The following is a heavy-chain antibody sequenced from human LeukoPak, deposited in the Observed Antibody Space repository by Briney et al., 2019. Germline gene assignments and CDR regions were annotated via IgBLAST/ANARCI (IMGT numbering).Heavy chain of an antibody. D-gene: IGHD3-10*01. J-gene: IGHJ2*01. Sequence: ASVKVSCKASGGTFNIYAITWVRQVPGQGLEWMGGIIPTFGTTNYAQTFQGRVTITTDESTSSAYMELSSLRSEDTAVYYCASEGTGRYPLYWYFDLWGRGTLVTVSS. CDR1: GGTFNIYA. CDR3: ASEGTGRYPLYWYFDL. CDR2: IIPTFGTT. V-gene: IGHV1-69*05.